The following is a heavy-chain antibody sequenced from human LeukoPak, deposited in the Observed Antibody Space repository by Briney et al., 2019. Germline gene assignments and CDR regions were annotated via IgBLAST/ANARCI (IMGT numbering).Heavy chain of an antibody. J-gene: IGHJ3*02. CDR2: INPNSGGT. Sequence: ASVKVSCKASGYTFTGYYMEWMRQAPGQGLEWMGWINPNSGGTNYAQKFQGRVTMTRDTSISTAYMEVSRLRSDDTAVYFCARGGRLYPDAFDMWGQGTMVTVSS. D-gene: IGHD1-26*01. CDR1: GYTFTGYY. CDR3: ARGGRLYPDAFDM. V-gene: IGHV1-2*02.